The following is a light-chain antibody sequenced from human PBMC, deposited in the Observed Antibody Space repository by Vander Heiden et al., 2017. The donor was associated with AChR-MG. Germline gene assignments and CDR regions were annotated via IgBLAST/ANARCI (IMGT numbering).Light chain of an antibody. CDR2: GAS. CDR1: QSVSSSY. J-gene: IGKJ1*01. Sequence: ELVLTQSPGTLSLSPGERATLSCRASQSVSSSYLAWYQQKPGQAPRLLIYGASSRATGIPDRFSGSGSGTDFTLTISRLEPEDFAVYYCQRYGSSPTWTFGQGTKVEIK. CDR3: QRYGSSPTWT. V-gene: IGKV3-20*01.